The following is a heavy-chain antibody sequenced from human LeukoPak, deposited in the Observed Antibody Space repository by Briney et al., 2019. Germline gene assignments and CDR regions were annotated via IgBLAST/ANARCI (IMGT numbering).Heavy chain of an antibody. V-gene: IGHV4-59*01. D-gene: IGHD3-9*01. J-gene: IGHJ3*02. CDR2: IYYTGNT. CDR1: GDSITGYY. CDR3: ARDGAVDILTGYGAFDM. Sequence: PSETLSLTCTVSGDSITGYYWGWIRQPPGKGLEWIGNIYYTGNTYYNPSLNSRVTISLDTSRNQFSLKLSSVTAADTAVYYCARDGAVDILTGYGAFDMWGRGTMVTVSS.